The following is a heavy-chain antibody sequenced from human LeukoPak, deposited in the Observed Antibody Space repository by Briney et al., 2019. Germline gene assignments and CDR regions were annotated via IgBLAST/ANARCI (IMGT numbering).Heavy chain of an antibody. V-gene: IGHV3-53*01. CDR2: IYSDGVI. J-gene: IGHJ6*03. CDR3: ATTFRDVRNYNYYMDV. CDR1: GVSVPDNY. Sequence: GGSLRLSCAASGVSVPDNYMSWVCQAPGGGLEWVSVIYSDGVIDYADSVKGRFTISRDNSKSTVYLQMNSPRAEDTAVYYCATTFRDVRNYNYYMDVWGKGTTVTISS. D-gene: IGHD3-10*01.